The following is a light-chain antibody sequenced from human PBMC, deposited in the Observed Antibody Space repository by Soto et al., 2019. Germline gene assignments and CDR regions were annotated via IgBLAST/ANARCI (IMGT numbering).Light chain of an antibody. CDR3: QQYDNWPLT. J-gene: IGKJ4*01. CDR1: HGISTY. Sequence: DIQMTQSPSSRSASVGDRGTITCRSSHGISTYLNWYQQQPGKAATVLIYAASSLQSGVPSRFSGSGSGTELTLLISSLQSADFAVYYCQQYDNWPLTFGGGTKVDIK. V-gene: IGKV1-39*01. CDR2: AAS.